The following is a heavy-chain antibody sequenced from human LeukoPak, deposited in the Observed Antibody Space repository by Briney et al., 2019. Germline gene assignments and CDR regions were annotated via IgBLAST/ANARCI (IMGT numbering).Heavy chain of an antibody. CDR1: GFTFSSYA. Sequence: GGSLRLSCAASGFTFSSYAMSWVRQAPGKGLEWVSGISSTTGNTYYADSVKGRFTISRDNAKNSLYLLMNSLRAEDTAVYYCARDRPTGASRLFVVQWGQGTLVTVSS. V-gene: IGHV3-23*01. J-gene: IGHJ4*02. D-gene: IGHD3-3*01. CDR2: ISSTTGNT. CDR3: ARDRPTGASRLFVVQ.